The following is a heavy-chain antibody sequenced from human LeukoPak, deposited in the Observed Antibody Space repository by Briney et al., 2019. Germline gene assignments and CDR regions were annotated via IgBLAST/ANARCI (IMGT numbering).Heavy chain of an antibody. CDR1: GFTFSSYA. V-gene: IGHV3-23*01. Sequence: AGGSLRLSCAASGFTFSSYAMSWVRQAPGKGLEWVSAISGSGGSTYYADSVKGRFTISRDNSKNTLYLQMNSLRAEDTAVYYCASATDYGGNSLDAFDIWGQGTMVTVSS. D-gene: IGHD4-23*01. J-gene: IGHJ3*02. CDR2: ISGSGGST. CDR3: ASATDYGGNSLDAFDI.